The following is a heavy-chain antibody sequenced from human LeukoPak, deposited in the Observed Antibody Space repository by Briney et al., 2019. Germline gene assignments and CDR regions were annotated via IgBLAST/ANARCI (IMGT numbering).Heavy chain of an antibody. Sequence: ASVKVSCKASGYTFTSYGISWVRQAPGQVLEWMGWISAYNDNTNYAQRVPGRVTLTTDTSTRTAYMGLRSLSSDDTAVYYCARHYYDYLWGSYRPGDYFDYWGQGTLVTVSS. CDR3: ARHYYDYLWGSYRPGDYFDY. J-gene: IGHJ4*02. V-gene: IGHV1-18*01. CDR1: GYTFTSYG. D-gene: IGHD3-16*02. CDR2: ISAYNDNT.